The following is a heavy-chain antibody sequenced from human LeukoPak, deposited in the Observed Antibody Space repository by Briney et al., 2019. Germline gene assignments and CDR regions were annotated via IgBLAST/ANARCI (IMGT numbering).Heavy chain of an antibody. J-gene: IGHJ4*02. CDR2: IYYSGST. CDR3: ARLTLCSRVIGY. CDR1: GGSISSYY. D-gene: IGHD2-21*01. V-gene: IGHV4-59*01. Sequence: PSETLSLTCTVSGGSISSYYWSWIRQPPGKGLEWIGYIYYSGSTNYNPSLKSRVTISVDTSKNQFSLKLSSVTAADTAVYYCARLTLCSRVIGYWGQGTRVTVSS.